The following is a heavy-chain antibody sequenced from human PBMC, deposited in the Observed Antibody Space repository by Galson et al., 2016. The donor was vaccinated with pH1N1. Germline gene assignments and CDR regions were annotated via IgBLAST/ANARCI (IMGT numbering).Heavy chain of an antibody. J-gene: IGHJ6*02. CDR3: ARVGDFWSYYYYNMDV. CDR1: GFTVSSNY. CDR2: TYSGGRT. Sequence: LSCAASGFTVSSNYMSWVRQAPGKGLEWVSLTYSGGRTYYADSVKGRFTISRDNSKNTLYLQMNSLRVEDTAVYYCARVGDFWSYYYYNMDVWGQGTTVTVSS. V-gene: IGHV3-53*01. D-gene: IGHD3-3*01.